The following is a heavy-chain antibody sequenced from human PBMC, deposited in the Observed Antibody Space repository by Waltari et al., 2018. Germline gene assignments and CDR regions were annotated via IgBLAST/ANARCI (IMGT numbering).Heavy chain of an antibody. V-gene: IGHV4-39*07. CDR2: IYYSGST. CDR3: ARTPRDSSGYYYFDY. J-gene: IGHJ4*02. CDR1: GGSISSSSYY. Sequence: QLQLQESGPGLVKPSETLSLTCTVPGGSISSSSYYWGWIRQPPGKGLEWIGSIYYSGSTYYNPSLKSRVTISVDTSKNQFSLKLSSVTAADTAVYYCARTPRDSSGYYYFDYWGQGTMVTVSS. D-gene: IGHD3-22*01.